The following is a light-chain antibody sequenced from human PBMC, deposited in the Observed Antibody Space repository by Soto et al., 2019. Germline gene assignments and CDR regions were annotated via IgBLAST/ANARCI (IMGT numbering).Light chain of an antibody. J-gene: IGLJ1*01. CDR1: SSDVGDYNY. CDR3: SSYTSTRSYV. CDR2: DVY. V-gene: IGLV2-14*01. Sequence: QLVLTQPASVSGSPGQSITISCTGSSSDVGDYNYVSWYQQYPGKAPKLMIYDVYNRPSGISNRFSGSKSGNTASLIISGLQAEDEAEYYCSSYTSTRSYVFGTGTKLTVL.